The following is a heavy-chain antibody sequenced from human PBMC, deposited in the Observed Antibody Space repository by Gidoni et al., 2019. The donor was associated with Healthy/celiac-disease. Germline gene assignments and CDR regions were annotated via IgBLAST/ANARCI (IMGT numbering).Heavy chain of an antibody. V-gene: IGHV3-74*01. Sequence: EVQLVESGGGLVQPGGSLRLSCAASGFTFSSYWMHWVRKAPGKGLVWVSRINSDGSSTSYADSVKGRFTISRDNAKNTLYLQMNSLRAEDTAVYYCARDPAPFFGASAGFDYWGQGTLVTVSS. J-gene: IGHJ4*02. CDR3: ARDPAPFFGASAGFDY. CDR1: GFTFSSYW. CDR2: INSDGSST. D-gene: IGHD3-16*01.